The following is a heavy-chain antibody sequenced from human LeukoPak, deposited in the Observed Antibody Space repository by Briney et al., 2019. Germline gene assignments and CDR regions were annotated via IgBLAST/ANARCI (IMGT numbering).Heavy chain of an antibody. CDR1: GFIFSSYW. CDR2: IKQDGSEK. J-gene: IGHJ4*02. Sequence: GVSLRLSCAASGFIFSSYWMSWVRQAPGKGLEWVANIKQDGSEKWYVDSVKGRFTISRDNAKNSLNLQMNSLRAEDTAVYYCARDSGYSGYSDYWGQGTLVTVSS. V-gene: IGHV3-7*05. CDR3: ARDSGYSGYSDY. D-gene: IGHD5-12*01.